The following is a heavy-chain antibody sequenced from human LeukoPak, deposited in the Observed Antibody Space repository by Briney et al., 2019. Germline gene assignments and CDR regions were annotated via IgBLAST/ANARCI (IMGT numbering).Heavy chain of an antibody. D-gene: IGHD6-19*01. V-gene: IGHV3-7*01. CDR3: ARDSLLSAIAVAGSNAFDI. CDR2: IKQEGSEK. J-gene: IGHJ3*02. Sequence: GGSLRLSCAASGFTFSSYSMSWVRQAPGKGLEWVANIKQEGSEKYYVDSVKGRFTISRDNAKNSLYLQMNSLRAEDTAVYYCARDSLLSAIAVAGSNAFDIWGQGTMVTVSS. CDR1: GFTFSSYS.